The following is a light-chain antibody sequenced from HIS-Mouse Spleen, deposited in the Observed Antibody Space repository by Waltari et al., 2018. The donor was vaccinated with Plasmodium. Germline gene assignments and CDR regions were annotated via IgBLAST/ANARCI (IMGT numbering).Light chain of an antibody. CDR2: GAS. CDR1: QRVSSSY. V-gene: IGKV3-20*01. CDR3: QQYGSSPIT. Sequence: EVVLTQSPRTLLSSPGERGTIPCRASQRVSSSYLAWYQQKPGQAPRLLILGASSRATGIPDRVSGSGSGTDFTLTISRLEPEDFAVYYCQQYGSSPITFGQGTRLEIK. J-gene: IGKJ5*01.